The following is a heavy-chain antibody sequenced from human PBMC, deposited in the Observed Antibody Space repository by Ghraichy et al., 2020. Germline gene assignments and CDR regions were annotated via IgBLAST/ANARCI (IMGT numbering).Heavy chain of an antibody. V-gene: IGHV3-48*01. CDR2: ISSSSSTI. Sequence: GGSLRLSCAASGFTFSSYSMNWVRQAPGKGLEWVSYISSSSSTIYYADSVKGRFTISRDNAKNSLYLQMNSLRAEDTAVYYCAREGAAVHHIDYYGMDVWGQGTTVTVSS. D-gene: IGHD6-13*01. CDR1: GFTFSSYS. CDR3: AREGAAVHHIDYYGMDV. J-gene: IGHJ6*02.